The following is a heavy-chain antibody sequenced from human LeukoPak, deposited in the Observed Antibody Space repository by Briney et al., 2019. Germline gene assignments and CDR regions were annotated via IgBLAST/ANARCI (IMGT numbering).Heavy chain of an antibody. CDR3: AKGYYFDILSGYSSLDS. D-gene: IGHD3-9*01. J-gene: IGHJ4*02. CDR2: IRYDGSNK. CDR1: GFTFSTFG. V-gene: IGHV3-30*02. Sequence: GGSLRLSCAASRFAASGFTFSTFGMHWVRQAPGKGLEWVAFIRYDGSNKYYADSVKGRFTISRDDSKNTLYLQMNSLRAEDTAAYYCAKGYYFDILSGYSSLDSWGQGTLVTVSS.